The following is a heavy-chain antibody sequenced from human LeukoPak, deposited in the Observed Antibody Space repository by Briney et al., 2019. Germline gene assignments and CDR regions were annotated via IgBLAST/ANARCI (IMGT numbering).Heavy chain of an antibody. D-gene: IGHD3-10*01. CDR2: ISGSGTI. V-gene: IGHV4-4*07. CDR3: ARDSGTTGEVKFDP. CDR1: GGSIRSY. Sequence: SETLSLTCTVSGGSIRSYWSWIRQPAGKGLEWIGRISGSGTITYYPALQSRLTISIDTSKNQFSLKLMSVTAADTAVYYCARDSGTTGEVKFDPWGQGTLVTVSS. J-gene: IGHJ5*02.